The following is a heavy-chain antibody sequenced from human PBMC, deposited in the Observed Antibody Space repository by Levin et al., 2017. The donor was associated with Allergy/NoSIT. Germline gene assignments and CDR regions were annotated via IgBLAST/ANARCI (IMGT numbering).Heavy chain of an antibody. J-gene: IGHJ6*03. Sequence: GESLKISCVGSGFIFSEYSINWVRQAPGKGLEWVSYVRSSGSSTLYADSVKGRFIISRDDAKISVYLQMNSLRAEDTAVYYCAKQMDVWGKGTTVTVS. V-gene: IGHV3-48*01. CDR1: GFIFSEYS. CDR3: AKQMDV. CDR2: VRSSGSST.